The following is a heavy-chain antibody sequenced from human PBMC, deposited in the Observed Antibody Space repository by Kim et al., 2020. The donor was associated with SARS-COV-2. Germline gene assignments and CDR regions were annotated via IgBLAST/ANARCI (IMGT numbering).Heavy chain of an antibody. J-gene: IGHJ4*02. Sequence: GGSLRLSCAASGCTFDDYAMHWVRQAPGKGLEWVSGISWNSGSIGYADSVKGRFTISRDNAKNSLYLQMNSLRAEDTALYYCAKGKYQLLYHFDYWGQGTLVTVSS. D-gene: IGHD2-2*02. CDR2: ISWNSGSI. V-gene: IGHV3-9*01. CDR1: GCTFDDYA. CDR3: AKGKYQLLYHFDY.